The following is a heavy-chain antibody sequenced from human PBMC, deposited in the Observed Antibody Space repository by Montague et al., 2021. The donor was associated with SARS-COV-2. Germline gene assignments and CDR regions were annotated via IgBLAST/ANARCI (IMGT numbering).Heavy chain of an antibody. CDR1: GVSISSGSYH. V-gene: IGHV4-61*01. CDR2: VYHTGST. CDR3: VREKYYFDDSGSK. Sequence: SETLSLICSVSGVSISSGSYHWSWVRQPPGKGLEWIGYVYHTGSTNYNPSLKSRVTLSIDTSKNQFSLNLTSVTAADTAVYYCVREKYYFDDSGSKWGQGTLVTV. J-gene: IGHJ4*02. D-gene: IGHD3-22*01.